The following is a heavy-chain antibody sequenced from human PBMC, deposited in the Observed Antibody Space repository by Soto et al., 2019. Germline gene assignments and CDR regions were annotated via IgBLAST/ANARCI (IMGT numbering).Heavy chain of an antibody. D-gene: IGHD6-19*01. CDR1: GFTVSSNY. CDR2: IYSGGST. J-gene: IGHJ6*02. V-gene: IGHV3-53*02. Sequence: VQLVETGGGLIQPGGSLRLSCAASGFTVSSNYMSWVRQAPGKGLEWVSVIYSGGSTYYADSVKGRFTISRDNSKNTLYLQMNSLRAEDTAVYYCARAKRVAGTVSYYYYYGMDVWGQGTTVTVSS. CDR3: ARAKRVAGTVSYYYYYGMDV.